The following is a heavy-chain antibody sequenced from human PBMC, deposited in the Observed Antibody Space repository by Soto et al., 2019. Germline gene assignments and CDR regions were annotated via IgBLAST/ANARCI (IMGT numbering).Heavy chain of an antibody. Sequence: SETLSLTCTVSGGSISSGGYYWSWIRQHPGKGLEWIGYIYYSGSTYYNPSLKSRVTISVDTSKNQFSLKLSSVTAADTAVYYCARVEFDFSGGGYYYYYGMDVWGQGTTVTVSS. J-gene: IGHJ6*02. D-gene: IGHD3-10*01. CDR2: IYYSGST. CDR3: ARVEFDFSGGGYYYYYGMDV. CDR1: GGSISSGGYY. V-gene: IGHV4-31*03.